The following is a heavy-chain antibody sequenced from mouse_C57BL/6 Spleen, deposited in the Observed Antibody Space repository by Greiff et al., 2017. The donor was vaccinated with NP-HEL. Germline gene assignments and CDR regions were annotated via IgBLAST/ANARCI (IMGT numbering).Heavy chain of an antibody. CDR3: ARSGGNYYFDD. V-gene: IGHV1-53*01. Sequence: VQLQQSGTELVKPGASVKLSCKASGYTFTSYWMHWVKQRPGQGLEWIGNINPSNGGTNYNEKFKSKATLTVDKSSSTAYMQLSSLTAEDSAVYYCARSGGNYYFDDWGQGTTLTVSS. CDR1: GYTFTSYW. D-gene: IGHD2-1*01. CDR2: INPSNGGT. J-gene: IGHJ2*01.